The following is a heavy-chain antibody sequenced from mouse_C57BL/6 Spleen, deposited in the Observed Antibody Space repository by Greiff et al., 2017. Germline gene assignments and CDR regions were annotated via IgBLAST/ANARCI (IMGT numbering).Heavy chain of an antibody. CDR1: GYAFSSSW. V-gene: IGHV1-82*01. J-gene: IGHJ2*01. D-gene: IGHD2-5*01. CDR2: IYPGDGDT. Sequence: QVQLKQSGPELVKPGASVKISCKASGYAFSSSWMNWVKQRPGKGLEWIGRIYPGDGDTNYNGKFKGKATLTADKSSSTAYMQLSSLTSEDSAVYFCASRLYYSNHAFDYWGQGTTLTVSS. CDR3: ASRLYYSNHAFDY.